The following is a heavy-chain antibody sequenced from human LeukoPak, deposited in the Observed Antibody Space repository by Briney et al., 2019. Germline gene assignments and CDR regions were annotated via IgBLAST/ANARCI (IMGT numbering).Heavy chain of an antibody. J-gene: IGHJ3*02. D-gene: IGHD2-15*01. CDR2: ISGSGGST. V-gene: IGHV3-23*01. CDR3: ARDWPADIVVVVAAEGAFDI. Sequence: GGSLRLSCAASGFTFSRYAMSWVRQAPGKGLEWVSAISGSGGSTYYADSVKGRFTISRDNSKNTLYLQMNSLRAEDTAVYYCARDWPADIVVVVAAEGAFDIWGQGTMVTVSS. CDR1: GFTFSRYA.